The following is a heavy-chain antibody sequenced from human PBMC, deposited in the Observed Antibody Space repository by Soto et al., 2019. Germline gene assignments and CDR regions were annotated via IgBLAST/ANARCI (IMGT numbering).Heavy chain of an antibody. CDR2: IYPGDSDT. V-gene: IGHV5-51*01. CDR1: GCSFTSYW. D-gene: IGHD6-6*01. Sequence: GESLKISCKGSGCSFTSYWIGWVRQMPGKGLEWMGIIYPGDSDTRYSPSFQGQVTISADKSISTAYLQWSSLKASDTAMYYCARRGSSSEDYYGMDVWGQGTTVTVSS. CDR3: ARRGSSSEDYYGMDV. J-gene: IGHJ6*02.